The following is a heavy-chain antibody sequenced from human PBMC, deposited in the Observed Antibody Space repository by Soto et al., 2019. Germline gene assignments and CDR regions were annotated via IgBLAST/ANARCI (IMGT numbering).Heavy chain of an antibody. V-gene: IGHV4-31*03. CDR2: IYYSGST. J-gene: IGHJ6*02. D-gene: IGHD2-2*01. Sequence: PSETLSLTCTVSGGSISSGGYYWSWIRQHPGNGLEWIGYIYYSGSTYYNPSLKSRVTISVDTSKNQFSLKLSSVTAADTAVYYCARTDAVVVPAAPYYYYGMDVWGQGTTVTVSS. CDR1: GGSISSGGYY. CDR3: ARTDAVVVPAAPYYYYGMDV.